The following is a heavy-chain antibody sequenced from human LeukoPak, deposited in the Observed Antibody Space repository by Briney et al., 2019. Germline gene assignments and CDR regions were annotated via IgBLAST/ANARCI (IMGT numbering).Heavy chain of an antibody. Sequence: SETLSLTCIVSGGSIGSYYWSWVRQTPGKGLEWIGYVYYTGRTNYNPSLKGRVTIFVDTSKNQFSLKLSSVTAADTAVYYCARLTEGWWGPGALVTVSS. D-gene: IGHD2-15*01. V-gene: IGHV4-59*08. J-gene: IGHJ4*02. CDR1: GGSIGSYY. CDR3: ARLTEGW. CDR2: VYYTGRT.